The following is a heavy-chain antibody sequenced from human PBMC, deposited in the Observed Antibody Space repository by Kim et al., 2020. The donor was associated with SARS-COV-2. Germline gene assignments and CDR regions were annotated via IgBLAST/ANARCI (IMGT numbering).Heavy chain of an antibody. CDR2: ISWNSGSI. V-gene: IGHV3-9*01. J-gene: IGHJ4*02. D-gene: IGHD3-10*01. Sequence: GGSLRLSCAASGFTFGDYAMHWVRQAPGKGLEWVSGISWNSGSIGYADSVKGRFTISRDNAKNSLYLQMNSLRAEDTALYYCAKVIAWFGDLGRTPFDYWGQGTLVTVSS. CDR1: GFTFGDYA. CDR3: AKVIAWFGDLGRTPFDY.